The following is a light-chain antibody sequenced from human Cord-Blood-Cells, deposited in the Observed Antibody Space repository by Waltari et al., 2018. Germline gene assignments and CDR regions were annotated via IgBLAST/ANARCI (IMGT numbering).Light chain of an antibody. CDR3: QQYYSTPYT. Sequence: DIVMTQSPDSLAVSLGERATINCKSSQSVLYSSNNKNYLAWYQQKPGQPPKLRIYWASTRESGVPDRFSGSGAETDVTLTISSLQAEDVAVYYCQQYYSTPYTFGQGTKLEIK. CDR2: WAS. J-gene: IGKJ2*01. CDR1: QSVLYSSNNKNY. V-gene: IGKV4-1*01.